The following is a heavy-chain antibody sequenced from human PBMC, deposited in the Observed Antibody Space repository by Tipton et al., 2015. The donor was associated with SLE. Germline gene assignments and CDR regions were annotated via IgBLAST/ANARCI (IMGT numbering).Heavy chain of an antibody. CDR1: GFTFSSYG. Sequence: SLRLSCAASGFTFSSYGMHWVRQAPGKGLEWVSAISGSGGSTYYADSVKGRFTISRDNSKNTLYLQMNSLRAEDTAVYYCAKEGYYGSGTRDAFVIWGLGTMVTVSP. J-gene: IGHJ3*02. CDR3: AKEGYYGSGTRDAFVI. CDR2: ISGSGGST. V-gene: IGHV3-23*01. D-gene: IGHD3-10*01.